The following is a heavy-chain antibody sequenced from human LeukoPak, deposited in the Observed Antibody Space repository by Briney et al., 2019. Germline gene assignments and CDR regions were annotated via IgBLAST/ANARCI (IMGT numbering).Heavy chain of an antibody. D-gene: IGHD4-17*01. J-gene: IGHJ4*02. CDR1: GFTFGDYA. CDR3: TRDEGTVTTAY. V-gene: IGHV3-49*04. CDR2: IRSKAYGGTT. Sequence: GGSLRLSCRASGFTFGDYAMSWVRQAPGKGLEWVGFIRSKAYGGTTEYAASVKGRFTISRDDSKSIAYLQMNSLKTEDTAVYYCTRDEGTVTTAYWGQGTLVTVSS.